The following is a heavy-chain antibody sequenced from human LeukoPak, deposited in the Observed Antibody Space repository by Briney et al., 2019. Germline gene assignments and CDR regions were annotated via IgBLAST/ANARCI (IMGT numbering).Heavy chain of an antibody. V-gene: IGHV3-21*01. J-gene: IGHJ4*02. CDR2: ISGSNTYI. D-gene: IGHD3-22*01. CDR1: GFAFSTYS. CDR3: ASNGRPYYYDSSGIDY. Sequence: PGGSLRLSCAASGFAFSTYSMNWVRQAPGKGLEWVSSISGSNTYIYYADSVKGRFTISRDNAKNSLYLQMNSLRAEDTAVYYCASNGRPYYYDSSGIDYWGQGTLVTVSS.